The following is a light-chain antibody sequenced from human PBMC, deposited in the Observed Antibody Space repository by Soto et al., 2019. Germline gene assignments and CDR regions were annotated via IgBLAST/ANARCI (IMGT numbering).Light chain of an antibody. Sequence: EIVLTQSPGTLSLSPGERATLACRASQSVRSNYLAWYQQKPGQAPRFLIYDASSRATGIPDRFSGSGSGTDFTLTISRLEPADFAVYYCQQYGSSPLTFGGGTKVEIK. J-gene: IGKJ4*01. V-gene: IGKV3-20*01. CDR2: DAS. CDR3: QQYGSSPLT. CDR1: QSVRSNY.